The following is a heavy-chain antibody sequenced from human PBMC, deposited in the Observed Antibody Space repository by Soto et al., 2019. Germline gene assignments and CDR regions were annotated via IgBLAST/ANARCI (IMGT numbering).Heavy chain of an antibody. CDR2: IIPIFGTA. Sequence: ASVKVSCKASGGTFSSYAISWVRQAPGQGLEWMGGIIPIFGTANYAQKFQGRVTITADESTSTAYMELSSLRSEDTAVYYCASPYCSGGSCYSGSFDYWGQGTLVTVSS. D-gene: IGHD2-15*01. CDR3: ASPYCSGGSCYSGSFDY. V-gene: IGHV1-69*13. J-gene: IGHJ4*02. CDR1: GGTFSSYA.